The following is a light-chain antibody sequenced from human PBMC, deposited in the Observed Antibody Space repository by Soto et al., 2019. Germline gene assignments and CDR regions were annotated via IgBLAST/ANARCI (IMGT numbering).Light chain of an antibody. CDR1: QSVGTK. Sequence: IVMTQSPATLCVSPGERANLSCRASQSVGTKLAWYQQTPGQAPRLLIYGASNRATGVPARISGSVSGTEFTLTIASLQPEDSAVYYCQQYSSWLWTFGQGTKVEIK. CDR2: GAS. CDR3: QQYSSWLWT. J-gene: IGKJ1*01. V-gene: IGKV3-15*01.